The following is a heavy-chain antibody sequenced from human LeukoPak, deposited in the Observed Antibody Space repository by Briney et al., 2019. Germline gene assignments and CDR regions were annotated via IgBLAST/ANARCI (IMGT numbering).Heavy chain of an antibody. J-gene: IGHJ6*02. CDR2: IYYSGST. CDR3: ARDLERAVAGYALYYYYGMDV. V-gene: IGHV4-59*01. D-gene: IGHD6-19*01. CDR1: GGSISSYY. Sequence: SETLSLTCTVSGGSISSYYWSWIRQPPGKGLEWIGYIYYSGSTNYNPSLKSRVTISVDTSKNQFSLKLSSVTAADTAVYYCARDLERAVAGYALYYYYGMDVWGQGTTVTVSS.